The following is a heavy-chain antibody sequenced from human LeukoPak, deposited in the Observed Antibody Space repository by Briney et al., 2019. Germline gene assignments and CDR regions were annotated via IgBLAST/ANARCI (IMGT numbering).Heavy chain of an antibody. D-gene: IGHD2-15*01. Sequence: SVKVSCKASGGTFSSYAISWVRQAPGQGLEWMGGIIPIFGTANYAQKFQGRVTITADESTSTACMELSSLRSEDTAVYYCARGLGYCSGGSCPIGWGQGTLVTVSS. V-gene: IGHV1-69*13. CDR3: ARGLGYCSGGSCPIG. CDR2: IIPIFGTA. J-gene: IGHJ4*02. CDR1: GGTFSSYA.